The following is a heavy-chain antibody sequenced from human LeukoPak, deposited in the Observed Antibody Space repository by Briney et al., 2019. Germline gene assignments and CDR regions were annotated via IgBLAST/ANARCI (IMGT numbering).Heavy chain of an antibody. CDR2: IHHSGRT. CDR3: ARHSPVGIYYFDY. V-gene: IGHV4-59*05. CDR1: GGSISSYY. D-gene: IGHD1-26*01. J-gene: IGHJ4*02. Sequence: SETLSLTCTVSGGSISSYYWSWIRQPPGKGLEWIGSIHHSGRTYYNPSLKSRVTISVDTSKNQFSLKLSSVTAADTAVYYCARHSPVGIYYFDYWGQGTLVTVSS.